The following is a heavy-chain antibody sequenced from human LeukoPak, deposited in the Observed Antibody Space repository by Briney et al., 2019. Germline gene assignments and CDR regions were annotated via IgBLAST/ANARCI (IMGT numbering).Heavy chain of an antibody. V-gene: IGHV4-59*01. CDR3: ARAGAIAVAGTFDY. D-gene: IGHD6-19*01. J-gene: IGHJ4*02. CDR1: GGSISSYY. Sequence: PSETLSLTCTVSGGSISSYYWSWLRQPPGKGLEWIGYIYYSGSTNYNPSLKSRVTISVDTSKNQFSLKLSSVPAADTAVYYCARAGAIAVAGTFDYWGQGTLVTVSS. CDR2: IYYSGST.